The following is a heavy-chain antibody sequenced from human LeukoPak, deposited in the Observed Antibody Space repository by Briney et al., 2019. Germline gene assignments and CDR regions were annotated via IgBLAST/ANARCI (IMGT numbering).Heavy chain of an antibody. V-gene: IGHV4-59*01. D-gene: IGHD3-3*01. J-gene: IGHJ5*02. CDR1: GDSISNYY. CDR2: ISYSGST. Sequence: SETLSLTCTVSGDSISNYYWNWIRQPPGKGLEWIGYISYSGSTSYNPSLKNRVTILVDTSKNQFSLRLSSVTAADTAVYYCARYNYDFWSGYSKWFDPWGQGTLVTVSS. CDR3: ARYNYDFWSGYSKWFDP.